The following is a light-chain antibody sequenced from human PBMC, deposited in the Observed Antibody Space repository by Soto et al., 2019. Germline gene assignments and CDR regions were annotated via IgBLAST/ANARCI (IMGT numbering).Light chain of an antibody. CDR1: QSIANS. CDR3: LQHFSYSWT. V-gene: IGKV1-17*03. CDR2: DAS. J-gene: IGKJ1*01. Sequence: DIQMTQSPSAMSASVGDRVTITCRASQSIANSLAWFQQKPGKVPERLIYDASRLQSGVPSRFSGSGSGTEFTLTISSLQPEDFATYYCLQHFSYSWTFGQGTKAEIK.